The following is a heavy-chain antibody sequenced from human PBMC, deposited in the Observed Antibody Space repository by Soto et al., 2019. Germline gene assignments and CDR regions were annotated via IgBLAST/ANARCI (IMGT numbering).Heavy chain of an antibody. V-gene: IGHV3-48*01. D-gene: IGHD3-10*01. CDR2: ISSSSSTI. Sequence: GGSLRLSCAASGFTFSSYSMNWVRQAPGKGLEWVSYISSSSSTIYYADSVKGRFTISRDNAKNSLYLQMNSLRAEDTAVYYCARVRRVTMVRGVIVFDPWGQGTLVTVSS. CDR1: GFTFSSYS. J-gene: IGHJ5*02. CDR3: ARVRRVTMVRGVIVFDP.